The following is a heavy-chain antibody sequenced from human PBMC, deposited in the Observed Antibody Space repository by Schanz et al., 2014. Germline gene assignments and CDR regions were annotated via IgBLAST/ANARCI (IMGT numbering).Heavy chain of an antibody. V-gene: IGHV1-18*01. CDR1: GYTFTSSG. J-gene: IGHJ3*02. Sequence: QVQLVQSGAEVKKAGASVKVSCKASGYTFTSSGFSWVRQAPGQGLEWMGWINGYNAHTNYAQKFQDRVTLTTDTSTSTAYMELRSLRSDDTAVYYCARNIIATARAYDIWGQGTMVTVSS. CDR2: INGYNAHT. D-gene: IGHD6-13*01. CDR3: ARNIIATARAYDI.